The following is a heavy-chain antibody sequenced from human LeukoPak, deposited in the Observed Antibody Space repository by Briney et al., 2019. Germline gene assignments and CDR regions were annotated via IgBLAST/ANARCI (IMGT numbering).Heavy chain of an antibody. V-gene: IGHV1-69*13. CDR2: IIPIFGTA. Sequence: SVKVSCKASGGTFSSYAISWVRQAPGQGLEWMGGIIPIFGTANYAQKFQGRVTITADESTSTAYMELSSLRSEDTAVYYCASSSSRSTLYYYYYYMDVWGKGTTVTVSS. CDR1: GGTFSSYA. D-gene: IGHD6-6*01. J-gene: IGHJ6*03. CDR3: ASSSSRSTLYYYYYYMDV.